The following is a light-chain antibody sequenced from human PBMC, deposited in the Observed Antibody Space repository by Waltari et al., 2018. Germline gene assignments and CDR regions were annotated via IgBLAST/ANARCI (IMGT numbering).Light chain of an antibody. CDR1: SSDVGRYNL. J-gene: IGLJ3*02. Sequence: QSALTQPASVSASPGQSITIPCTGTSSDVGRYNLVSWYQQHPGKAPKAMIDEGSKRPSGVSNRFSGSKSGNTASLTISGLQAEDEADYYCSSYTNTNTWVFGGGNSLTVL. CDR3: SSYTNTNTWV. CDR2: EGS. V-gene: IGLV2-14*02.